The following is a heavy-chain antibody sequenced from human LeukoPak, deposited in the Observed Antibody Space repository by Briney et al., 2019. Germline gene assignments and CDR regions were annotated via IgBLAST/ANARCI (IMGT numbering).Heavy chain of an antibody. J-gene: IGHJ4*02. Sequence: ASVKVSCKGTGYTFTRYGISWVRQAPGQGLEWMGWISAYNGNTNCTQKLQGRVTMTTDTSTSTAYMELRSLRSDDTAVYYCARGGSYPPGRFDCWGQGTLVTVSS. V-gene: IGHV1-18*01. D-gene: IGHD1-26*01. CDR2: ISAYNGNT. CDR3: ARGGSYPPGRFDC. CDR1: GYTFTRYG.